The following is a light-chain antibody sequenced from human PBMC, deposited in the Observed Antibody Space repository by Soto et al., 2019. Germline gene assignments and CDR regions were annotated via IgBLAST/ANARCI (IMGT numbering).Light chain of an antibody. V-gene: IGKV3D-20*02. J-gene: IGKJ1*01. CDR3: QQRSHWPRT. CDR1: QSVSSSY. Sequence: EIVLTQSPGTMSLSPGQRATLSCRASQSVSSSYLAWYQQKPGQGPRLLIYGASSRATGIPDRFSGSGSGTDFSLTISSLEPEDFAVYYCQQRSHWPRTFGQGTKVDIK. CDR2: GAS.